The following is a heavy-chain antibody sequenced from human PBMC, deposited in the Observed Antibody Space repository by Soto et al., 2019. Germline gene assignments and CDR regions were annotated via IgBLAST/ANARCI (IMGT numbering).Heavy chain of an antibody. CDR2: ISYDGSNK. Sequence: QVQLVESGGGVVQPGRSLRLSCAASGFTFSNNAMEWVRQAPGKGLEWVAVISYDGSNKYIAESVKGRFTISRDNSKNTLFLQMNGLRAEDTAIYYCARGTTTCAFSAMDVWGQGTTVTGSS. V-gene: IGHV3-30-3*01. D-gene: IGHD1-1*01. CDR1: GFTFSNNA. CDR3: ARGTTTCAFSAMDV. J-gene: IGHJ6*02.